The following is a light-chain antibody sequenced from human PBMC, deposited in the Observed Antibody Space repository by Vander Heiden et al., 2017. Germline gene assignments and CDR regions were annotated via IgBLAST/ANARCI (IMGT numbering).Light chain of an antibody. CDR1: QSVSSYS. J-gene: IGKJ1*01. CDR2: RAS. CDR3: QQYGTLPRT. V-gene: IGKV3-20*01. Sequence: EIVLTQTPGTLSLSPGERATLSCRASQSVSSYSLAWFQQKPGQAPRLLIYRASSRATGIPDRFTGSGSGTDFTLIISRLEPEDFAVYYCQQYGTLPRTFGQGTKVEIK.